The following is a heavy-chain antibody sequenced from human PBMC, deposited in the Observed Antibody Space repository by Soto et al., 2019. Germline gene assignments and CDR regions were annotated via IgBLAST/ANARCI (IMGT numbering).Heavy chain of an antibody. J-gene: IGHJ4*02. CDR1: GGIFSTYA. CDR3: ARDRDDYGSGNYYNRIDF. D-gene: IGHD3-10*01. Sequence: QVQLVQSGAEVKKPGSSVKVSCKASGGIFSTYAISWLRQAPGQGLEWMGGIIPIFGTPNYAQRFQGRGTITADESTSKAYMELSRLRSADTAVYYCARDRDDYGSGNYYNRIDFWGQGTLVTVSS. CDR2: IIPIFGTP. V-gene: IGHV1-69*01.